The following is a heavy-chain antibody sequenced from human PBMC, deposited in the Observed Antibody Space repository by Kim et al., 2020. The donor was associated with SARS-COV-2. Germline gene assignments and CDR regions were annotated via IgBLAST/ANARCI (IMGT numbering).Heavy chain of an antibody. J-gene: IGHJ5*02. CDR3: ARDFWGNWFDP. V-gene: IGHV4-4*07. Sequence: TNYNPSLRSRVTMSVETSKNQFSLKLSSLTAADTAVYYCARDFWGNWFDPWGQGTLVTVSS. CDR2: T. D-gene: IGHD3-16*01.